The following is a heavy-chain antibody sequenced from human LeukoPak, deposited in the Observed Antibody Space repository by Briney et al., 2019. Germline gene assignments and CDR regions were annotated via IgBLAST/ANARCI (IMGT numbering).Heavy chain of an antibody. CDR1: GFTFGDYA. J-gene: IGHJ4*02. CDR3: TSSSWYLLADY. V-gene: IGHV3-49*04. CDR2: IRSKAYGGTT. Sequence: GGSLRLSCTASGFTFGDYAMSWVRQAPGKGLEWVGFIRSKAYGGTTEYAASVKGRFTISRDDSKSIAYLQMNSLKSEDTAVYYCTSSSWYLLADYWGQGTLVTVSS. D-gene: IGHD6-13*01.